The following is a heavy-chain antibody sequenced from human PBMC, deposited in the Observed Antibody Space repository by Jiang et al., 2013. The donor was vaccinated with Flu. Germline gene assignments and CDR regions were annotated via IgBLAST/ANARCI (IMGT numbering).Heavy chain of an antibody. CDR3: ARDQSGVNYYYGMDV. CDR2: IWYDGSNK. Sequence: VQLLESGGGVVQPGRSLRLSCAASGFTFSSYGMHWVRQAPGKGLEWVAVIWYDGSNKYYADSVKGRFTISRDNSKNTLYLQMNSLRAEDTAVYYCARDQSGVNYYYGMDVWGQGTTVTVSS. D-gene: IGHD3-10*01. CDR1: GFTFSSYG. V-gene: IGHV3-33*08. J-gene: IGHJ6*02.